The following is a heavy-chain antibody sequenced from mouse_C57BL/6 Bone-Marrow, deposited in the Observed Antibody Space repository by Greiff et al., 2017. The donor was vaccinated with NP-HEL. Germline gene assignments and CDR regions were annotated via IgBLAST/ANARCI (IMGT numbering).Heavy chain of an antibody. Sequence: EVQLQESGGGLVQPGGSLKLSCAASGIDFSRYWMSWVRRAPGKGLEWIGEINPDSSTINYAPSLKDKFIISRDNAKNTLYLQMSKVRSEDTALYYCAREGFYYGSSYGVLWYFDVWGTGTTVTVSS. D-gene: IGHD1-1*01. CDR3: AREGFYYGSSYGVLWYFDV. V-gene: IGHV4-1*01. J-gene: IGHJ1*03. CDR1: GIDFSRYW. CDR2: INPDSSTI.